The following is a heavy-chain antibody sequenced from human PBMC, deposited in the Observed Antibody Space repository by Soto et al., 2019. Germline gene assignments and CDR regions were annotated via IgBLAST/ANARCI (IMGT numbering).Heavy chain of an antibody. J-gene: IGHJ5*02. D-gene: IGHD3-9*01. CDR2: ISGSGGST. CDR1: GFTLSSYA. CDR3: AKDQYYDILTGYRPLDP. Sequence: GVLRLSCAASGFTLSSYAMSFVGQARGKGLEWVSAISGSGGSTYYADSVKGRFTISRDNSKNTLYLQMNRLRAEDTAVYYCAKDQYYDILTGYRPLDPWGQGTLVTVSS. V-gene: IGHV3-23*01.